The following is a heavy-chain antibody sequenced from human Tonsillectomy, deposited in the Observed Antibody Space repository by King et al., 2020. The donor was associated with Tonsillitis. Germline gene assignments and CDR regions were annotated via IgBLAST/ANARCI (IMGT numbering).Heavy chain of an antibody. CDR2: THQSANTYNPST. D-gene: IGHD2-15*01. CDR3: ARYEGGVFDP. V-gene: IGHV4-31*11. Sequence: VQLQESGPGLVKPSQALSLTCVVSGVSVLSDDHYWTCIRQHPGKGLEWIAYTHQSANTYNPSTHYNPSLQRRLTISINTSRNHCSLKLNSVSAAATPLYVCARYEGGVFDPWGQGTLVAVSS. CDR1: GVSVLSDDHY. J-gene: IGHJ5*02.